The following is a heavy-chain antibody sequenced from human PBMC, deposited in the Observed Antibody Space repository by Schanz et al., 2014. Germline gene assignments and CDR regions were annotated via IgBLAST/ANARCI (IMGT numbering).Heavy chain of an antibody. CDR3: ARDEGRDGYNLAFDV. D-gene: IGHD5-12*01. CDR2: ISPLLGVA. Sequence: QFHLVQSGAEVKEPGSSVKVSCKPSGGTFVTFFFTWVRQAPGQGPQWMGRISPLLGVANYAQEFQGRLTITADTSTSTAYMEPSSLRSEDTAVYFCARDEGRDGYNLAFDVWGQGTLVTVSS. V-gene: IGHV1-69*04. J-gene: IGHJ3*01. CDR1: GGTFVTFF.